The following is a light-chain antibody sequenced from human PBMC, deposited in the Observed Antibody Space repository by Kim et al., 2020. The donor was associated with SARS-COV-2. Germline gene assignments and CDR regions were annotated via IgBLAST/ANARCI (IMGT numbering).Light chain of an antibody. CDR1: QDIGDY. J-gene: IGKJ2*01. V-gene: IGKV1-33*01. CDR3: QQNDHLPYT. Sequence: GDRVTITCQASQDIGDYLNWYQQKPRKAPNPLIHDASILQTGVPPSVSGGGSGTHFTFSIGSLQPEDIATYFCQQNDHLPYTFGQGTTLEIK. CDR2: DAS.